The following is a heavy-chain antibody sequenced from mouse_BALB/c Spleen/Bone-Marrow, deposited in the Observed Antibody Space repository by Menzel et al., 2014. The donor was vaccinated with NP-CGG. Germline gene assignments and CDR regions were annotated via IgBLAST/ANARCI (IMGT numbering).Heavy chain of an antibody. CDR2: IAPGSGDT. J-gene: IGHJ2*01. V-gene: IGHV1S41*01. D-gene: IGHD2-14*01. CDR1: GYTFTSYW. CDR3: ARREVRRAGYNFDC. Sequence: DLVKPGASVKLSCKASGYTFTSYWINWIKQRPGQGLEWIGRIAPGSGDTYYNELFKGKATLTVDTPSSAAYIRLNSLSSEDSAIYFCARREVRRAGYNFDCGGQSTTITGSS.